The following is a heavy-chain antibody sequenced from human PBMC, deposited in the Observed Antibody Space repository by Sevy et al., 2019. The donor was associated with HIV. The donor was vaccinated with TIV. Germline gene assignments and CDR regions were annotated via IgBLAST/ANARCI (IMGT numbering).Heavy chain of an antibody. V-gene: IGHV3-53*01. CDR1: GFTVSSNY. CDR3: ATYYDILTGYSSYYYYGMDV. J-gene: IGHJ6*02. Sequence: GGSLRLSCAASGFTVSSNYMSWVRQAPGKGLEWVSVIYSGGSTYYADSVKGRFTISRDNSKNTLYLQMNSLRAEDTAVYYCATYYDILTGYSSYYYYGMDVWGQGTTSPSP. D-gene: IGHD3-9*01. CDR2: IYSGGST.